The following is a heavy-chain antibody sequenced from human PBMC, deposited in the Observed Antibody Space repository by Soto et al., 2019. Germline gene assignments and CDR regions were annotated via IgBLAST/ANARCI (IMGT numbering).Heavy chain of an antibody. V-gene: IGHV4-59*01. J-gene: IGHJ6*02. CDR1: GGSIGSYY. CDR2: VYYSDGT. D-gene: IGHD6-13*01. Sequence: XETLSLTCTVTGGSIGSYYWSWIRQSPGMGLEWIGCVYYSDGTNYNPSLKSRATMSMDKSNNQFSLRLRSVTAADTAVYYCARTESSSWSFFYYGMDVWGQGTTVTVSS. CDR3: ARTESSSWSFFYYGMDV.